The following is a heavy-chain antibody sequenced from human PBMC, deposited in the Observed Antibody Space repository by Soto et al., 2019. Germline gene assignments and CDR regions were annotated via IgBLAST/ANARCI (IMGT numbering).Heavy chain of an antibody. J-gene: IGHJ5*02. CDR1: GGTFSSYA. V-gene: IGHV1-69*01. CDR3: AREVRYGDLWFDP. Sequence: QVQLVQSGAEVKKPGSSVNVSCKASGGTFSSYAISWVRQAPGQGREWMGGIIPIFGTANYAQKFQGRVTITADESTSTAYMELSSLRSEDTAVYYCAREVRYGDLWFDPWGQGTLVTVSS. D-gene: IGHD4-17*01. CDR2: IIPIFGTA.